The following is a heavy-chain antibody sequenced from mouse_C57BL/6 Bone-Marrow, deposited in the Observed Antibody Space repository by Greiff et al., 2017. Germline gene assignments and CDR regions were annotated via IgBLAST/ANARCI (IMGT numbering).Heavy chain of an antibody. V-gene: IGHV1-62-2*01. CDR1: GYTFTEYT. J-gene: IGHJ4*01. D-gene: IGHD3-2*02. CDR3: ARHEKRTAQALYAMDY. Sequence: VQLQQSGAELVKPGASVKLSCKASGYTFTEYTIHWVKQRSGQGLEWIGWFYPGSGSIKYNEKFKDKATLTADKASSTVYMELSRLTSEDSAVYCCARHEKRTAQALYAMDYWGQGTSVTVSS. CDR2: FYPGSGSI.